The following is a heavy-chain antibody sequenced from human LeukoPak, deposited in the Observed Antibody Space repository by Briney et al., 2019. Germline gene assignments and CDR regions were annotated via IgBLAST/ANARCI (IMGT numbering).Heavy chain of an antibody. CDR2: IKQDGSER. CDR3: ARGPDVDS. V-gene: IGHV3-7*03. CDR1: GFFFNSYW. J-gene: IGHJ4*02. Sequence: PGGSLRLSCATSGFFFNSYWLSWVRQAPGMGPEWVANIKQDGSERHYVDSVKGRFIISRDNAKNSVYLEMNSLRVEDTAVYYCARGPDVDSWGQGTLVTVSS. D-gene: IGHD1-14*01.